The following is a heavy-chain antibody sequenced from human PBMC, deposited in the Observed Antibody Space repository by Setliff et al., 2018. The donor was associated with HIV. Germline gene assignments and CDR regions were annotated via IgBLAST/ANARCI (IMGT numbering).Heavy chain of an antibody. Sequence: SETLSLTCTVSGGSISSGGYYWSWIRQHPGKGLEWIGYIYYSGSTDYNPSLKSRVTISVDPSKNQFSPKMNSVTAADTAVYYCARASYSYDSTGYWGQGTLVTVSS. CDR2: IYYSGST. CDR1: GGSISSGGYY. V-gene: IGHV4-31*03. CDR3: ARASYSYDSTGY. D-gene: IGHD3-22*01. J-gene: IGHJ4*02.